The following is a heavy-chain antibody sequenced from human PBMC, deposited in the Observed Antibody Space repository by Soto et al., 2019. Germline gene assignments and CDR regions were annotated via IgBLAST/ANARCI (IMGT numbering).Heavy chain of an antibody. Sequence: SETLSLTCTVSGGSISSGDYYWSWIRQPPGKGLEWIGYIYYSGSTYYNPSLKSRVTISVDTSKNQFSLKLSSVTAADTAVYYCARATDYLRFDPWGQGTPVPVYS. CDR3: ARATDYLRFDP. D-gene: IGHD4-17*01. CDR2: IYYSGST. V-gene: IGHV4-30-4*01. J-gene: IGHJ5*02. CDR1: GGSISSGDYY.